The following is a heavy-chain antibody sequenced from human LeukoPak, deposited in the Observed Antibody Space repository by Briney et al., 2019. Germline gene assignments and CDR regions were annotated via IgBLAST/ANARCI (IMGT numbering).Heavy chain of an antibody. CDR3: ARETHNTGWNGDL. D-gene: IGHD6-19*01. Sequence: SETLSLTCTVSGASISSYTWSWTRQPAGMGVEWIGRIYSSGTTNYNPSFESRVTMSVDTSKNQFSLKVYSVTAADTAVYYCARETHNTGWNGDLWGQGALVTVSS. V-gene: IGHV4-4*07. CDR1: GASISSYT. J-gene: IGHJ5*02. CDR2: IYSSGTT.